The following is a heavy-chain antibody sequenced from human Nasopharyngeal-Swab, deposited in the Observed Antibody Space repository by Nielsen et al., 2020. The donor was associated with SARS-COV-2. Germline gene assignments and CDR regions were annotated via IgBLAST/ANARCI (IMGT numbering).Heavy chain of an antibody. V-gene: IGHV1-18*01. J-gene: IGHJ6*03. CDR2: ISAYNGNT. Sequence: ASVTVSCKASGYTFTSYGISWVRQAPAQGLEWMGWISAYNGNTNYAQKLQGRVTMTTDTSTSTAYMELRSLRSDDTAVYYCARAKGRGYSYSWDYYYYMDVWGKGTTVTVSS. CDR3: ARAKGRGYSYSWDYYYYMDV. D-gene: IGHD5-18*01. CDR1: GYTFTSYG.